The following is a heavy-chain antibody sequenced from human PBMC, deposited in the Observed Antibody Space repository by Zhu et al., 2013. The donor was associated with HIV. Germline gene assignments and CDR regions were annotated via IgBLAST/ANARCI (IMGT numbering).Heavy chain of an antibody. CDR3: AAMGRGELGHYWYFDL. V-gene: IGHV1-58*01. J-gene: IGHJ2*01. Sequence: QMQLVQSGPEVKKPGTSVKVSCKASGFTFTSSAVQWVRQARGQRLEWIGWIVVGSGNTNYAQKFQERVTITRDMSTSTAYMELSSLRSEDTAVYYCAAMGRGELGHYWYFDLWGRGTLVTVSS. D-gene: IGHD1-26*01. CDR1: GFTFTSSA. CDR2: IVVGSGNT.